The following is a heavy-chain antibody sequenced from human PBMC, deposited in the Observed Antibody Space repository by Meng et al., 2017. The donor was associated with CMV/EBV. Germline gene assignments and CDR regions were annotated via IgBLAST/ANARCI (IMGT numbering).Heavy chain of an antibody. V-gene: IGHV1-2*02. Sequence: ASVKVSCKASGYTFTGYYMHWVRQAPGQGLEWMGWINPNSGGTNYAQKFQGRVTMTRDTSISTAYMELSRPRSDDTAVYYCAKPLILVTYTYYFDAWGQGTLVTVSS. CDR1: GYTFTGYY. CDR3: AKPLILVTYTYYFDA. J-gene: IGHJ4*02. D-gene: IGHD1-14*01. CDR2: INPNSGGT.